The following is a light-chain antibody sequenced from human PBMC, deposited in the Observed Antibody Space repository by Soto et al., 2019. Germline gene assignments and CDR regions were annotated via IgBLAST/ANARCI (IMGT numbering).Light chain of an antibody. CDR3: QQDNNWPPT. J-gene: IGKJ2*01. CDR1: QSVSSN. Sequence: EIVMTQSPATLSVSPGERATLSCRASQSVSSNLVWYQQKRGQAPRHLIYGASTRATGIPARFSGSGSGTEFTLTISSLQSEDFAVYYCQQDNNWPPTFGQGTKLEIK. V-gene: IGKV3-15*01. CDR2: GAS.